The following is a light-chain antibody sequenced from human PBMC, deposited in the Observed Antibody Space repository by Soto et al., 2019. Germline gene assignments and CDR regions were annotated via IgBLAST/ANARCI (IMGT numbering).Light chain of an antibody. J-gene: IGKJ1*01. CDR1: QTMNNY. CDR3: QQTNSKPWT. Sequence: DIQMTQSPSSLSASVGDRVTITYRASQTMNNYLNWYQQKPGKAPKLLIYAASSLQSGVPSRFSGSGFGTDFTLTITSLQPEDFATYYCQQTNSKPWTFGQGTKV. V-gene: IGKV1-39*01. CDR2: AAS.